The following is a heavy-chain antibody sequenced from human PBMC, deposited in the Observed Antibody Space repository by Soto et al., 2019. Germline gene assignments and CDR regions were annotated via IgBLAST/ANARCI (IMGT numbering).Heavy chain of an antibody. CDR1: GGSFSGYY. Sequence: SETLSLTCAVYGGSFSGYYWSWIRQPPGKGLEWIGEINHSGSTNYNPSLKSRVTISVDTSKNQFSLKLSSVTAADTAVYYCARASALYMITFGGVIRNFDYWGQGTLVTVSS. CDR3: ARASALYMITFGGVIRNFDY. D-gene: IGHD3-16*02. CDR2: INHSGST. V-gene: IGHV4-34*01. J-gene: IGHJ4*02.